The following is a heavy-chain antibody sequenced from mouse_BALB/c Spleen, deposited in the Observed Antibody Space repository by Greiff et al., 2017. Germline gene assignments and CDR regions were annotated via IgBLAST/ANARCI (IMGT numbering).Heavy chain of an antibody. CDR3: ARHPTATDGMDY. Sequence: EVMLVESGGDLVKPGGSLKLSCAASGFTFSSYGMSWVRQTPDKRLEWVATISSGGSYTYYPDSVKGRFTISRDNAKNTLYLQMSSLKSEDTAMYYCARHPTATDGMDYWGQGTSVTVSS. CDR1: GFTFSSYG. V-gene: IGHV5-6*01. D-gene: IGHD1-2*01. CDR2: ISSGGSYT. J-gene: IGHJ4*01.